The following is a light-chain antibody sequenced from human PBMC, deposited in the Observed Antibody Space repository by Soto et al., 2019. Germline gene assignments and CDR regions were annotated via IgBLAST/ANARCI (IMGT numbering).Light chain of an antibody. Sequence: QSVLTQPPSASGTPGQRVTISCSGSSSNIGNYYVHWYQQLPEAAPKLLIYRNNQRPSGVPDRFSASKSGTSASLAISGLRSEDEADYYWAAWDDSMSVLFGTGTKVTVL. J-gene: IGLJ1*01. CDR2: RNN. V-gene: IGLV1-47*01. CDR3: AAWDDSMSVL. CDR1: SSNIGNYY.